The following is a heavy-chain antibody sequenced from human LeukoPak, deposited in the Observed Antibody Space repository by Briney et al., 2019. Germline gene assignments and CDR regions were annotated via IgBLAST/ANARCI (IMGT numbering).Heavy chain of an antibody. CDR1: GFTVSSNY. CDR3: ARSGWNYYGTDV. V-gene: IGHV3-66*01. CDR2: IYSGGST. D-gene: IGHD6-19*01. J-gene: IGHJ6*02. Sequence: GGSLRLSCAASGFTVSSNYMSWVRQAPGKGLEWVSVIYSGGSTYYADSVKGRFTISRDNSKNTLYLQMNSLRAEDTAVYYCARSGWNYYGTDVWGQGTTVTVSS.